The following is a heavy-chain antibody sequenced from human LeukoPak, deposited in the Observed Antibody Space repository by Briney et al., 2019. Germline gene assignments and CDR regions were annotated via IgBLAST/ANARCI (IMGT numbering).Heavy chain of an antibody. Sequence: GGSVKVSCKASGYTFTGYYMHWVRQAPGQGLEWMGWINPNSGGTNYAQKFQGRVTMTRDTSISTAYMELSRLRSDDTAVYYCARGRAYDFWSGYYIGGNNWGQGTLVTVSS. CDR2: INPNSGGT. V-gene: IGHV1-2*02. J-gene: IGHJ4*02. CDR1: GYTFTGYY. CDR3: ARGRAYDFWSGYYIGGNN. D-gene: IGHD3-3*01.